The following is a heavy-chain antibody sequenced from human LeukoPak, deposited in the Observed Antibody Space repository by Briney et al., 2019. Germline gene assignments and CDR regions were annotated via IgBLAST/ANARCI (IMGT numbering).Heavy chain of an antibody. D-gene: IGHD5-18*01. V-gene: IGHV4-59*01. J-gene: IGHJ4*02. CDR3: ARGRRVDAAMLSD. CDR1: GGSISSYY. CDR2: IYYSGST. Sequence: SETLSLTCTVSGGSISSYYWSWIRQPPGKGLEWIGYIYYSGSTYYNPSLKSRVTISIDTSGNQMSLKLNSVTAADTAVYYCARGRRVDAAMLSDWGQGTLVTVSS.